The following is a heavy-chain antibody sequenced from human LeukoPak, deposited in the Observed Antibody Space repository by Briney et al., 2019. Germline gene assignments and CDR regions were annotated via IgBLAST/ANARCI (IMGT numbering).Heavy chain of an antibody. CDR3: ARGIWNRRSIFGVVIPNYYFDY. J-gene: IGHJ4*02. D-gene: IGHD3-3*01. V-gene: IGHV1-8*01. Sequence: ASVKVSCKASGYTFTSYDINWVRQATGQGLEWMGWMNPNSGNTGYAQKFQGRVTMTRNTSISTAYMELSSLRSEDTAVYYCARGIWNRRSIFGVVIPNYYFDYWGQGTLATVSS. CDR2: MNPNSGNT. CDR1: GYTFTSYD.